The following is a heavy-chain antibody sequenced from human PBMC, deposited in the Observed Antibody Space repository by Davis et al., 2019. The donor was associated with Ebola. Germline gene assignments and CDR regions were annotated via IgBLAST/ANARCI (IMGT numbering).Heavy chain of an antibody. V-gene: IGHV4-34*01. CDR1: GGSFSGYY. D-gene: IGHD5-24*01. CDR3: ARRSQRWLQAYGMDV. CDR2: IYYSGST. Sequence: GSLRLSCAVYGGSFSGYYWSWIRQPPGKGLEWIGSIYYSGSTYYNPSLKSRVTISVDTSKNQFSLKLSSVTAADTAVYYCARRSQRWLQAYGMDVWGQGTTVTVSS. J-gene: IGHJ6*02.